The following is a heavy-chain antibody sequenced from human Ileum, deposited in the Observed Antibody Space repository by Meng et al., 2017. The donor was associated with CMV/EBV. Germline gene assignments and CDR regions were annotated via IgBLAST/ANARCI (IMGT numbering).Heavy chain of an antibody. V-gene: IGHV3-72*01. J-gene: IGHJ4*02. CDR3: VRVKIVATILDY. D-gene: IGHD5-12*01. CDR1: GFTFSDNY. CDR2: SRQRANDYST. Sequence: SGFTFSDNYIDWVRQAPGKGLEWVGRSRQRANDYSTDYAASVKGRFTISRDDSENSVYLQMNSLKTEDTAVYYCVRVKIVATILDYWGQGTLVTVSS.